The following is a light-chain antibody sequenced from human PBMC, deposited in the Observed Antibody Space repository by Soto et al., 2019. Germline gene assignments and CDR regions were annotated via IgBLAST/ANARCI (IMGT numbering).Light chain of an antibody. CDR2: GAS. CDR1: QSVSSNY. CDR3: QQYGRSPMFT. V-gene: IGKV3-20*01. Sequence: EIVLTQSPGTLSLSPGDRATLSCRASQSVSSNYLAWYQQKPGQAPRLLFYGASRGAACIPDRFSGNGSGTDFTLTISRLEPEAFAVYFCQQYGRSPMFTFGLGTKLEVK. J-gene: IGKJ2*01.